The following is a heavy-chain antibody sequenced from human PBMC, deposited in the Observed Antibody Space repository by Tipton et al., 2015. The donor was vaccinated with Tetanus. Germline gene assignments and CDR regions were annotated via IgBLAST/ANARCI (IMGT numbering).Heavy chain of an antibody. V-gene: IGHV1-2*02. J-gene: IGHJ4*02. CDR2: INPNSGGT. CDR1: GGTFSSYA. D-gene: IGHD6-19*01. CDR3: ARDRPLAVAGTFDY. Sequence: QLVQSGAEVKKPGSSVKVSCKASGGTFSSYAISWVRQAPGQGLEWMGWINPNSGGTNYAQKFQGRVTMTRDTSISTAYMELSRLRSDDTAVYYCARDRPLAVAGTFDYWGQGTLVTVSS.